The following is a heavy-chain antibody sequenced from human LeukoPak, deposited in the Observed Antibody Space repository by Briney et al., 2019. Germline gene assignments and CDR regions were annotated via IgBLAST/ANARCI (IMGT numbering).Heavy chain of an antibody. D-gene: IGHD3-3*01. CDR3: ARVWNYYYYMDV. J-gene: IGHJ6*03. Sequence: SETLSLTCTVSGGSISSSSYYWGWIRQPPGEGLEWIGSIYYSGSTYYNPSLKSRVTISVDTSKNQFSLKLSSVTAADTAVYYCARVWNYYYYMDVWGKGTTVTVSS. CDR1: GGSISSSSYY. V-gene: IGHV4-39*07. CDR2: IYYSGST.